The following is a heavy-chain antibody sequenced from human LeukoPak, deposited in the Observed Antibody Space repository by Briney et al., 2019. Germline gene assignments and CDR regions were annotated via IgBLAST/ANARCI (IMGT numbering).Heavy chain of an antibody. J-gene: IGHJ5*02. Sequence: SETLSLTCTVSGGSISSYYWSWIRQPPGKGLEWIGYIYYSGSTNYNPSLKSRVTISVDTSKNQFSLKLSSVTAADTAVYYCARGRFYDFWSGYHNWFDPWGQGTLVTVSS. D-gene: IGHD3-3*01. CDR3: ARGRFYDFWSGYHNWFDP. V-gene: IGHV4-59*01. CDR1: GGSISSYY. CDR2: IYYSGST.